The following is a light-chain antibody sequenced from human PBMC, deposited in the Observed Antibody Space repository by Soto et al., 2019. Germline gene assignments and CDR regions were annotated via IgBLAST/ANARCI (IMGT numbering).Light chain of an antibody. Sequence: ETGLPQSPGTLSLSPGERATLSCRASQSVSGRFLAWYQQKPGQAPRLLIYAAASRATGIPDRFSGSGSGTDFTLTISRLEPEDFAVYYCQQYGSSPQTFGQGTKVEIK. CDR3: QQYGSSPQT. CDR2: AAA. V-gene: IGKV3-20*01. CDR1: QSVSGRF. J-gene: IGKJ1*01.